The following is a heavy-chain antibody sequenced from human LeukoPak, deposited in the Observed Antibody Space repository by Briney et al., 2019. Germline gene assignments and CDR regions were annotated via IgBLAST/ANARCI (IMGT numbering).Heavy chain of an antibody. CDR2: IYYSGST. Sequence: PSETLSLTCTVSSGSIATVSYYWGWIRQPPGKALEYIGSIYYSGSTYYNPSLKSRVTISVDTSKNQLSLKLSSVTAADTAVYYCARLPDYDLLTSYPFDYWGQGTLVTVSS. CDR3: ARLPDYDLLTSYPFDY. V-gene: IGHV4-39*01. J-gene: IGHJ4*02. D-gene: IGHD3-9*01. CDR1: SGSIATVSYY.